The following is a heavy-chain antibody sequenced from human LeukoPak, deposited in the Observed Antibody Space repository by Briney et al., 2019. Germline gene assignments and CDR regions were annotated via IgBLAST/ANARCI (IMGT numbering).Heavy chain of an antibody. CDR1: GYTLTELS. D-gene: IGHD2-2*01. CDR3: ATAPLGYCTRTSCYAGIRQYFDY. J-gene: IGHJ4*02. V-gene: IGHV1-69*13. Sequence: ASVKVSCKVSGYTLTELSMHWVRQAPGQGLEWMGGIIPIFGTANYAQKFHDRVTITADESTSTAFMELSSLRSEDTAMYYCATAPLGYCTRTSCYAGIRQYFDYWGQGTLVTVSS. CDR2: IIPIFGTA.